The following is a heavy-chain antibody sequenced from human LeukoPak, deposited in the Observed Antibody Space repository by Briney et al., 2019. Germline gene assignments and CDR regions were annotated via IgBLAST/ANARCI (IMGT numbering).Heavy chain of an antibody. Sequence: GASVKVSCKASGGTFSSYAIGWVRQAPGQGLEWMGGIIPIFGTANYAQKFQGRVTITTDESTSTAYMELSSLRSEDTAVYYCARGPPGCYYYYCMDVWGKGTTVTVSS. J-gene: IGHJ6*03. CDR3: ARGPPGCYYYYCMDV. V-gene: IGHV1-69*05. CDR1: GGTFSSYA. D-gene: IGHD7-27*01. CDR2: IIPIFGTA.